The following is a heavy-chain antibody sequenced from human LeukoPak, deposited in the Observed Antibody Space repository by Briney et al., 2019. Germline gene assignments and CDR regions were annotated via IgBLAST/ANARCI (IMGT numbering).Heavy chain of an antibody. CDR3: AISPTEYSSSYFDY. J-gene: IGHJ4*02. CDR2: INPNSGGT. V-gene: IGHV1-2*02. Sequence: ASVKASCKASGYTFTGYYMHWVRQAPGQGLEWMGWINPNSGGTSYAQKFQGRVTMTRDTSISTAYMELSRLRSDDTAVYYCAISPTEYSSSYFDYWGQGTLVTVSS. D-gene: IGHD6-6*01. CDR1: GYTFTGYY.